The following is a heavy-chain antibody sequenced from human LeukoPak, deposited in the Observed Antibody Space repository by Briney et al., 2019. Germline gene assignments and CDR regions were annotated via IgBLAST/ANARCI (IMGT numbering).Heavy chain of an antibody. D-gene: IGHD6-6*01. J-gene: IGHJ4*02. Sequence: SETLSLTCTVSGGSISSYYWSWIRQPPGKGLEWIGYIHYSGSTNYNPSLKSRVTISVDTSKNQFSLKLSSVTAADTAVYYCARGRSSIAARFDYWGQGTLVTVSS. CDR3: ARGRSSIAARFDY. CDR2: IHYSGST. CDR1: GGSISSYY. V-gene: IGHV4-59*12.